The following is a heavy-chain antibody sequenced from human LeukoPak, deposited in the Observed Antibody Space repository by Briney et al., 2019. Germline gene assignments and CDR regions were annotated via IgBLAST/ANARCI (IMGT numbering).Heavy chain of an antibody. CDR2: IIPILGIA. CDR1: GYTFTSYG. J-gene: IGHJ6*02. Sequence: SVKVSCKASGYTFTSYGISWVRQAPGQGLEWMGRIIPILGIANYAQKFQGRVTITADKSTSTAYMELSSLRSEDTAVYYCARGPVVPAAYGMDVWGQGTTVTVSS. V-gene: IGHV1-69*04. D-gene: IGHD2-2*01. CDR3: ARGPVVPAAYGMDV.